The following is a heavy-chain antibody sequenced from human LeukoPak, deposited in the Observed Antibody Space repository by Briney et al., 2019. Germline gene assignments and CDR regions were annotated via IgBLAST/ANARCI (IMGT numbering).Heavy chain of an antibody. V-gene: IGHV4-34*01. CDR3: ARGRISSSSRYFDY. Sequence: GSLRLSCAASGFTFSSYSMNWVRQPPGKGLEWIGEINHSGSTNYNPSLKSRVTISVDTSKNQFSLKLSSVTAADTAVYYCARGRISSSSRYFDYWGQGTLVTVSS. D-gene: IGHD6-13*01. CDR1: GFTFSSYS. CDR2: INHSGST. J-gene: IGHJ4*02.